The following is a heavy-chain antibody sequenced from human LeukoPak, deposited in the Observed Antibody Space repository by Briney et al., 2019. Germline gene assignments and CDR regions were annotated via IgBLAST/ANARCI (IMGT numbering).Heavy chain of an antibody. CDR3: ARGHTAMVWGANFDY. CDR1: GFTFSSYS. Sequence: GGSLRLSCAASGFTFSSYSMNWVRQAPGKGLEWVSYISSSSSTIYYADSVKGRFTISRDNAKNSLYLQMNSLRAEDTAVYYCARGHTAMVWGANFDYWGQGTLVTVSS. CDR2: ISSSSSTI. D-gene: IGHD5-18*01. V-gene: IGHV3-48*01. J-gene: IGHJ4*02.